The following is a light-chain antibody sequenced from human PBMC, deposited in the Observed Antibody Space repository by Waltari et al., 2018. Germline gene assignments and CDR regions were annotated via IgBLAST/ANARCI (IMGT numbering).Light chain of an antibody. Sequence: QSALTQPASVSGSPGQSITISCTGASSDVGGYKYVCWYQHHPGKAPKLLIYDVSNRPSGVSNRFSGSKSGSTASLTISGLQAEDEADYYCTIKRGSNTVVFGGGTKLTVL. CDR3: TIKRGSNTVV. CDR1: SSDVGGYKY. J-gene: IGLJ2*01. V-gene: IGLV2-14*03. CDR2: DVS.